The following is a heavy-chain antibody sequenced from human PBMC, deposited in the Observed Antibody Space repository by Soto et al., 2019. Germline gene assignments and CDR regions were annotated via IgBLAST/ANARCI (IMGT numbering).Heavy chain of an antibody. CDR3: ATATREDYDFRSGIKYYFDY. CDR2: IYYSGST. J-gene: IGHJ4*02. V-gene: IGHV4-39*01. CDR1: GGSISSSSYY. D-gene: IGHD3-3*01. Sequence: PSETLSLTCTVSGGSISSSSYYWGWIRQPPGKGLEWIGSIYYSGSTYYNPSLKSRVTISVDTSKNQFSLKLSSVTAADTAVYYCATATREDYDFRSGIKYYFDYWGQGTLVTVSS.